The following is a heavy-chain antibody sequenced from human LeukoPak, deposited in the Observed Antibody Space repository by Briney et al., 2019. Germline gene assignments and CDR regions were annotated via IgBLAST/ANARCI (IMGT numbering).Heavy chain of an antibody. D-gene: IGHD3-10*01. V-gene: IGHV3-23*01. CDR1: GLTFSTYV. CDR2: ISGSGDNT. CDR3: ANRRLSGTPHWWYFDY. Sequence: PGGSLRLSCAVSGLTFSTYVMSWVRQAPGKGLEWVSTISGSGDNTYYADSVKGRFTISRDNSKNTLYLQMNSPRAEDTAIYYCANRRLSGTPHWWYFDYWGQGTLVTVSS. J-gene: IGHJ4*02.